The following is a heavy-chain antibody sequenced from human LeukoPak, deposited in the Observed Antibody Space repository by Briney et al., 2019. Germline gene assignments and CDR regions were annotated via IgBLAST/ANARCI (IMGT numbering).Heavy chain of an antibody. CDR2: ISSRGDNT. J-gene: IGHJ4*02. CDR1: GFTFSSYS. V-gene: IGHV3-23*01. Sequence: GGSLRLSCAASGFTFSSYSMNWVRQAPGKGLEWVSSISSRGDNTFNADSVKGRFTISRDNSRNTLSLQMSSLRAEDTAMYYCARGGLTVTRRTFDRWGQGTLVTVSS. D-gene: IGHD4-17*01. CDR3: ARGGLTVTRRTFDR.